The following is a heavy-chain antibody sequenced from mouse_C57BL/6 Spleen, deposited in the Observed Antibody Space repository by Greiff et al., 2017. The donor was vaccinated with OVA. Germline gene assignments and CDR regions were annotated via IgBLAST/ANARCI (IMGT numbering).Heavy chain of an antibody. CDR1: GYAFSSSW. CDR3: ARAYYSNYYWYFDV. J-gene: IGHJ1*03. CDR2: IYPGDGDT. V-gene: IGHV1-82*01. Sequence: VKLQESGPELVKPGASVKISCKASGYAFSSSWMNWVKQRPGKGLEWIGRIYPGDGDTNYNGKFKGKATLTADKSSSTAYMQLSSLTSEDSAVYFCARAYYSNYYWYFDVWGTGTTVTVSS. D-gene: IGHD2-5*01.